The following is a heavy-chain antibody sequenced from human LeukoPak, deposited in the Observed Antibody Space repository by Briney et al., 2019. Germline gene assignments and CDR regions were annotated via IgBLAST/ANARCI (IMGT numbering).Heavy chain of an antibody. V-gene: IGHV1-2*02. D-gene: IGHD1-7*01. J-gene: IGHJ6*03. CDR1: GYTFTGYY. CDR3: ARDREYNWNYGRRNYYYYMDV. CDR2: INPNSGGT. Sequence: GASVKVSCKASGYTFTGYYMHWVRQAPGQGLEWMGWINPNSGGTNYAQKFQGRVTMTRDTSISTAYMELSRLRSDDTAVYYCARDREYNWNYGRRNYYYYMDVWGKGTTVTVSS.